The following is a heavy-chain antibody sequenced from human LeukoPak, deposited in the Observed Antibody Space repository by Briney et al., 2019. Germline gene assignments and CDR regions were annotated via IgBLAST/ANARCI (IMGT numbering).Heavy chain of an antibody. CDR3: AREGSGYTYGRGSYFDY. Sequence: ASVKVSCTASGYTLTVYYIHWVRQAPGQGLEWMGRINPNSGDTNFAQKFQGRVTMTRDTSISTAYMDLSGLRPDDTAVYYCAREGSGYTYGRGSYFDYWGHGILVTVSS. V-gene: IGHV1-2*06. CDR2: INPNSGDT. D-gene: IGHD5-18*01. CDR1: GYTLTVYY. J-gene: IGHJ4*01.